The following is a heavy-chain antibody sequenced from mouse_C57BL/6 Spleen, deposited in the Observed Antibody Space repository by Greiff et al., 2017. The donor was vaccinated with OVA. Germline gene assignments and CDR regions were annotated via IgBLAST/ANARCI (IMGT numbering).Heavy chain of an antibody. V-gene: IGHV1-72*01. CDR1: GYTFTSYL. CDR3: ARWRDYDYDYYAMDY. Sequence: QVPLQQPGAELVKPGASVKLSCKASGYTFTSYLMHWVKQRPGRGLEWIGRIYPKSGGTNFNEKFKGKATLTVAKPSSTAYMQLSSLTSEDAAVYYCARWRDYDYDYYAMDYWGQGTSVTVSS. CDR2: IYPKSGGT. D-gene: IGHD2-4*01. J-gene: IGHJ4*01.